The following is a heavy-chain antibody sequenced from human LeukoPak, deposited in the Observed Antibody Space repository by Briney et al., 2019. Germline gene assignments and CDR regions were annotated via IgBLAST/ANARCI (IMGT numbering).Heavy chain of an antibody. Sequence: ASVKVSCKASGYAFTDYYIQWVRQVPGQGLEWMGWMNPDSGGTNNAERFQGRVTMTRDTSISTAYMELSSLTSDDSAVFFCARVKVATKNYYYYYGMDVWGQGTTVTVSS. J-gene: IGHJ6*02. CDR1: GYAFTDYY. V-gene: IGHV1-2*02. CDR3: ARVKVATKNYYYYYGMDV. D-gene: IGHD2-15*01. CDR2: MNPDSGGT.